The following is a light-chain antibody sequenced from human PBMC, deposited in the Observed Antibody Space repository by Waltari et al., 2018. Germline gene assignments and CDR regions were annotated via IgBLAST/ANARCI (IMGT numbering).Light chain of an antibody. CDR3: QQYNLYPLT. CDR1: QSSSEW. J-gene: IGKJ4*01. Sequence: DIQMTQSPSTLSASVGDRVTITCRASQSSSEWLAWYQQKPGKAPKLLIYKTSNLPSGVPSRFSGSGSGTEFTLPISSLQPDDFATYYCQQYNLYPLTFGGGTKVEIK. V-gene: IGKV1-5*03. CDR2: KTS.